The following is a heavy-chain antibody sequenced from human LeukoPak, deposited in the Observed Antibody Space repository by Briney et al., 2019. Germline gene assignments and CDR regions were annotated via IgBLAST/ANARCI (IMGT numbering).Heavy chain of an antibody. Sequence: SETLSLTCTVSGGSISSYYWSWIRQPPGKGLEWIGYIYYSGSTNYNPSLKSRVTISVDTSKNQFSLKLSSVTAPDTAVYYCARDAAYYGGRYFDYWGQGTLVTVSS. CDR1: GGSISSYY. CDR3: ARDAAYYGGRYFDY. V-gene: IGHV4-59*01. J-gene: IGHJ4*02. D-gene: IGHD4-23*01. CDR2: IYYSGST.